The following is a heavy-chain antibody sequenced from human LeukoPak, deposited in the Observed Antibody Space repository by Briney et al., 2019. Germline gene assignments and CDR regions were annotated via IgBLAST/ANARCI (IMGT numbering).Heavy chain of an antibody. CDR3: TTRRQDGW. J-gene: IGHJ4*02. CDR2: IKSKIDGGTI. Sequence: GGSLRLSCVASGFTFSDAWMSWVRQAPGKGLEWVGRIKSKIDGGTIDYAAPVRGRFTISRDDSRNTLYLQMNSLKTEDTAVYYCTTRRQDGWWGQGTLVTVSS. CDR1: GFTFSDAW. V-gene: IGHV3-15*01. D-gene: IGHD2-15*01.